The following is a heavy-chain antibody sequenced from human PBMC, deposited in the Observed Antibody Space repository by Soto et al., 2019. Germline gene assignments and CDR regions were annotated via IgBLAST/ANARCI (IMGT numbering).Heavy chain of an antibody. J-gene: IGHJ6*02. CDR3: ARLDEGGYSSNFYYYYALDV. CDR1: GGTFRSYS. Sequence: QVQLVQTGAEVKKPGSSVKVYCKASGGTFRSYSISWVRQAPGQGLEWMGGIIPIFDITNYAQKFQGRVTITAEESTSKGYMELSRVASAGTAVYYCARLDEGGYSSNFYYYYALDVWGQGTTVSV. D-gene: IGHD3-22*01. V-gene: IGHV1-69*01. CDR2: IIPIFDIT.